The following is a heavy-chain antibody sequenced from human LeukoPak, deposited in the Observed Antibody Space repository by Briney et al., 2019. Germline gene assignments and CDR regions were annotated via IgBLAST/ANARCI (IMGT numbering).Heavy chain of an antibody. D-gene: IGHD2-15*01. CDR1: GGSISSYY. Sequence: SETLSLTCTVSGGSISSYYWTWLRQPPGKGLEWIGYVYYSRSANYNPSLKSRVTISVDTSKNQFSLKLSSVTAADTAVYYCARRYCSGGSCYDAFDIWGQGTMVSVSS. V-gene: IGHV4-59*08. J-gene: IGHJ3*02. CDR3: ARRYCSGGSCYDAFDI. CDR2: VYYSRSA.